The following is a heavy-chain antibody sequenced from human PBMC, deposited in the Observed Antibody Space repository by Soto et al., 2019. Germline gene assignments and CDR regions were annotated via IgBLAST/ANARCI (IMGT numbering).Heavy chain of an antibody. CDR2: IWYDGSNK. V-gene: IGHV3-33*08. CDR1: GFTFNTYG. J-gene: IGHJ6*02. D-gene: IGHD2-15*01. CDR3: ARADCTGAYCYSWPFNYGVDV. Sequence: QVQLVDSGGGVAQPGGALRLSCTTSGFTFNTYGMHWVRQAPGKGLEWVAIIWYDGSNKDYADSVKGRFTISRDNSKNTLYLQMNSLRAEDTALYYCARADCTGAYCYSWPFNYGVDVWGQGTTVTVCS.